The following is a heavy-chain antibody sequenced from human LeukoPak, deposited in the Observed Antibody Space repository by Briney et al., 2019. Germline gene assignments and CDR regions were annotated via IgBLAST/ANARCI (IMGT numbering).Heavy chain of an antibody. Sequence: GGSLRLSCAASEFTFSSYAMYWVRQAPDQGLEWVALISYDGTNKYYADSVKGRFTISRDNSKNTLYLQMNSLRADDTAVYFCARENYVWGSYRHNWYFDLWGRGTLVTVSS. D-gene: IGHD3-16*02. V-gene: IGHV3-30*14. J-gene: IGHJ2*01. CDR1: EFTFSSYA. CDR2: ISYDGTNK. CDR3: ARENYVWGSYRHNWYFDL.